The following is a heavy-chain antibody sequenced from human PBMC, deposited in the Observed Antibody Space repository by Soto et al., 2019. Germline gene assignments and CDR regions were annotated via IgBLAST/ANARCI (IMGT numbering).Heavy chain of an antibody. D-gene: IGHD5-18*01. CDR2: INPSGGST. CDR1: GYTFTSYY. V-gene: IGHV1-46*01. Sequence: ASVKVSCKASGYTFTSYYMHWVRQAPGQGLEWMGIINPSGGSTRYAQKFQGRVTMTRDASTSTVYMELSSLRSEDTAVYYCARVAYTSMATHWFDCWGQGTLVTVSS. J-gene: IGHJ5*01. CDR3: ARVAYTSMATHWFDC.